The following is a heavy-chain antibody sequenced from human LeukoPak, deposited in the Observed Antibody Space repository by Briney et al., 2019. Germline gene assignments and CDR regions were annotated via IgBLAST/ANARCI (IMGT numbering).Heavy chain of an antibody. J-gene: IGHJ4*02. CDR1: GGTFSSYA. CDR3: ATTLRFLEWLEPYYFDY. V-gene: IGHV1-69*05. Sequence: ASVKVSCKASGGTFSSYAISWVRQAPGQGLEWMGRIIPIFGTANYAQKFQGRVTITTDESTSTAYMELSSLRSEDTAVYYCATTLRFLEWLEPYYFDYWGQGTLFTVSS. D-gene: IGHD3-3*01. CDR2: IIPIFGTA.